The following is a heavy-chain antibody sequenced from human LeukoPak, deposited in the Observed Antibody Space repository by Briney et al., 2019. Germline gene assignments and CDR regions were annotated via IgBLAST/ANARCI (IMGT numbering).Heavy chain of an antibody. Sequence: ASVKVSCKASGYTFTGYYLHWVRQAPGQGLEWMGLINPNSGGTNYAQKFQGRVTVTSDTSTSTVYMEVSSLRSEDTAIYYCARSGMWFSTNDWGQGTLVTVSS. CDR2: INPNSGGT. D-gene: IGHD2-21*01. J-gene: IGHJ4*02. CDR1: GYTFTGYY. V-gene: IGHV1-2*02. CDR3: ARSGMWFSTND.